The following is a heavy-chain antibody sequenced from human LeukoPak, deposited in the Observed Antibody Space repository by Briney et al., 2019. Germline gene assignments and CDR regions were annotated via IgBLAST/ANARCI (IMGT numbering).Heavy chain of an antibody. D-gene: IGHD5-24*01. J-gene: IGHJ5*02. V-gene: IGHV4-30-4*01. CDR1: GDSLSTSGYY. Sequence: SETLSLTCTVSGDSLSTSGYYWSWIRQHPGTGLEWIAYIHYIGNTYYHPSLESRVTISVDTSKNQFSLKLSSVTAADTAVYYCARDRDKREMATISFDPWGQGTLVTVSS. CDR3: ARDRDKREMATISFDP. CDR2: IHYIGNT.